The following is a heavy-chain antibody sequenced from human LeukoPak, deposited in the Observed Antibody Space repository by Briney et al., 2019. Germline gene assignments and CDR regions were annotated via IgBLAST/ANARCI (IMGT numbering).Heavy chain of an antibody. V-gene: IGHV1-69*13. CDR2: IIPMSTTT. D-gene: IGHD3-3*01. Sequence: ASVKVSCKASGGTFSSHSFNWVRQAPGQGLEWMGGIIPMSTTTKYAQKFQGRVTITADELTSTVFMELSGLRFEDTAVYYCARPRTYYDSWSGYPPFDYWGQGTLVTVSS. CDR3: ARPRTYYDSWSGYPPFDY. J-gene: IGHJ4*02. CDR1: GGTFSSHS.